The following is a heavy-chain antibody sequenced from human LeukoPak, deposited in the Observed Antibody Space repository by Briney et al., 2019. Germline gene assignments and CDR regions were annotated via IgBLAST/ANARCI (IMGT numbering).Heavy chain of an antibody. D-gene: IGHD6-6*01. CDR2: INPNSGGS. CDR1: GYTFTGYY. Sequence: ASVKVSCKASGYTFTGYYMHWVRQAPGQGLEWMGRINPNSGGSNYAQKFQGRVTMTRDTSISTAYMVLSGLRSDDTAVYYCARCMGQLVQALGYWGQGTLVTVSS. V-gene: IGHV1-2*06. CDR3: ARCMGQLVQALGY. J-gene: IGHJ4*02.